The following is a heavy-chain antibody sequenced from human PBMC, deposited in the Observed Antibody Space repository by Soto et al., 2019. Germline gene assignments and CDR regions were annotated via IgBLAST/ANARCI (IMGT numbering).Heavy chain of an antibody. J-gene: IGHJ5*02. Sequence: EVQLVESGGNLVQPGGSLRLSCAASGFTFSYYGMSWVRQAPGKGLEWVANIKQDGSETYYVDSVKGRFTISRDNAKNSLYLQMSSLRADDTAVYYCARDRTWFDPWGQGTLVTVSS. CDR2: IKQDGSET. CDR3: ARDRTWFDP. V-gene: IGHV3-7*01. CDR1: GFTFSYYG.